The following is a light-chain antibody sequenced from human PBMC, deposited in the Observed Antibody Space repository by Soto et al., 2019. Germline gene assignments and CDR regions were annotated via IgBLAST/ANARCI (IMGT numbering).Light chain of an antibody. Sequence: QSALTQPASVSGSPGQSITISCTGTNGDVGNYNLVSGYQHHPRQAPKIMLYEVTRRPSGVSNRFSGSKSGNTASLTISGLQAEDEADYYCCSYAGSSTYVFGTGTKLTVL. CDR1: NGDVGNYNL. V-gene: IGLV2-23*02. CDR3: CSYAGSSTYV. J-gene: IGLJ1*01. CDR2: EVT.